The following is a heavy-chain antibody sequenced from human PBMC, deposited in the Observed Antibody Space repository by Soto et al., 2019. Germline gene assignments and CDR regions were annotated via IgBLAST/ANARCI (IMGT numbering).Heavy chain of an antibody. Sequence: GGSLRLSCAASGLPFGDNWMHWVRQAPGKGLVWVSRISNDGSDTTYADSVRGRFTVSRDNARNTLYLQMNSLRAEDTAVYYCAKDSAFGVVILPAASPFDYWGLGTLVTVSS. CDR1: GLPFGDNW. CDR3: AKDSAFGVVILPAASPFDY. D-gene: IGHD3-16*01. J-gene: IGHJ4*02. V-gene: IGHV3-74*01. CDR2: ISNDGSDT.